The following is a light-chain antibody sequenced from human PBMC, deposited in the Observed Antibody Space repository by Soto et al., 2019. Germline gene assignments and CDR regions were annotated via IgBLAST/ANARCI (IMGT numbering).Light chain of an antibody. V-gene: IGLV1-47*01. Sequence: QSVLTQPPSASGTPGQRVTISCSGSSSNIGSNYVYWYQQLPGTPPKLLIYRNNQRPSGVPDRFSGSKSGTSASLAISGLRSEDEDDYYCAAWDDSLSGEVFGGGTKVTVL. CDR3: AAWDDSLSGEV. CDR1: SSNIGSNY. CDR2: RNN. J-gene: IGLJ2*01.